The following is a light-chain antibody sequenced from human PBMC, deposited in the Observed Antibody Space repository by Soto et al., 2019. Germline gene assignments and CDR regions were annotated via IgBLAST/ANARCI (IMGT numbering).Light chain of an antibody. J-gene: IGLJ2*01. V-gene: IGLV1-51*01. Sequence: QSVLTQPPSVSVAPGQTVTITCSGTYSNIGNNFVSWYQQLPGTAPRLLIYVNNKRPSGISDRFSGSKPGTSATLDITGLQTGDEADYYCGTWDHSLGEVVFGGGTKLTVL. CDR1: YSNIGNNF. CDR3: GTWDHSLGEVV. CDR2: VNN.